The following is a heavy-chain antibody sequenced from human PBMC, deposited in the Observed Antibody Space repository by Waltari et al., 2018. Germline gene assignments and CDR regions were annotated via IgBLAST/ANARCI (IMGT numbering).Heavy chain of an antibody. CDR1: GDSITNYY. CDR2: IYNSGTT. V-gene: IGHV4-4*07. Sequence: QVQLQESGPGLVKPSETLSLTCTVSGDSITNYYWNWIRQPAGKGLEWIGRIYNSGTTNYNPSFHSLVTMSRDTSKNQFSLNLNSVTAADTAVYYCARVSRSSGTYYYYMDVWGTGTTVTVS. J-gene: IGHJ6*03. CDR3: ARVSRSSGTYYYYMDV. D-gene: IGHD3-22*01.